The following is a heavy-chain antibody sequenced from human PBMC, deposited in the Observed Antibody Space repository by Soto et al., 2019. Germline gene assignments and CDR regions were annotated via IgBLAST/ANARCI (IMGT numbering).Heavy chain of an antibody. V-gene: IGHV3-30-3*01. Sequence: QVQLVESGGGVVQPGRSLRLSCAASGFTFSSYAMHWVRQAPGKGLEWVAVISYDGSNKYYADSVKGRFTISRDNSKNTLYLQMSSLRAEDTAVYYCGTSPPEYSGSYYYYYGMDVWGQGTTVTVSS. J-gene: IGHJ6*02. CDR3: GTSPPEYSGSYYYYYGMDV. CDR2: ISYDGSNK. CDR1: GFTFSSYA. D-gene: IGHD1-26*01.